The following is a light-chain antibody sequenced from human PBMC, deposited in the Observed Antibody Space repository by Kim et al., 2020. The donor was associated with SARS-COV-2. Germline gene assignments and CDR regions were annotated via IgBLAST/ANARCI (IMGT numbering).Light chain of an antibody. CDR1: SSDVGCYNY. CDR3: SSYAGSNNLV. J-gene: IGLJ2*01. Sequence: GQSVTISCTGTSSDVGCYNYVSWYQQHPGKAPKLMIYVVSKRPSGVPDRFSGSKSGNTASLTVSGLQAEDEADYYCSSYAGSNNLVFGGGTQLTVL. V-gene: IGLV2-8*01. CDR2: VVS.